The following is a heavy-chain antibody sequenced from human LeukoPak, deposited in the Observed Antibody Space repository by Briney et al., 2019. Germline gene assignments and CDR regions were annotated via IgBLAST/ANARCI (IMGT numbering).Heavy chain of an antibody. CDR3: AKDYGDYYGSSGYYFDY. D-gene: IGHD3-22*01. V-gene: IGHV3-9*01. CDR1: GFTFDDYA. CDR2: ISWNSGSI. J-gene: IGHJ4*02. Sequence: GGSLRLSCAASGFTFDDYAMHWVRQAPGKGLEWVSGISWNSGSIGYADSVKGRFTISRDNAKNSLYLQMNSLRAEDTALYYCAKDYGDYYGSSGYYFDYWGQGTLVTVSS.